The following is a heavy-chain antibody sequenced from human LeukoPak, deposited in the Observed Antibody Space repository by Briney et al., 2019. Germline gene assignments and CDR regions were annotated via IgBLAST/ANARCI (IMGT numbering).Heavy chain of an antibody. CDR2: INHSGST. Sequence: GSLRLSCAASGFTFSSYWMSWVRQPPGKGLEWIGEINHSGSTNYNPSLKSRVTISVDTSKNQFSLKLSSVTAADTAVYYCAGDCSGGSCFSYWGQGTLVTVSS. CDR1: GFTFSSYW. V-gene: IGHV4-34*08. J-gene: IGHJ4*02. D-gene: IGHD2-15*01. CDR3: AGDCSGGSCFSY.